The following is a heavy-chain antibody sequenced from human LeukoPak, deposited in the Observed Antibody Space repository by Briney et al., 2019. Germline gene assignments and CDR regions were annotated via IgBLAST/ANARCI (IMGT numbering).Heavy chain of an antibody. D-gene: IGHD3-16*02. Sequence: KSSETLSLTCSVSGDSISPYYWHWIRRPPGKGLEWIGHLYFTGSASYNPSLESRVTMSVDTSKNLFSLNLYSVTAADTAVYYCARHPPVSVNLPYAFDVWGQGRLVTVSS. CDR3: ARHPPVSVNLPYAFDV. CDR2: LYFTGSA. V-gene: IGHV4-59*08. J-gene: IGHJ3*01. CDR1: GDSISPYY.